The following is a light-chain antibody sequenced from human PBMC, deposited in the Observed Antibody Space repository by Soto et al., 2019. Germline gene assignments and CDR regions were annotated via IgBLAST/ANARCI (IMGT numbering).Light chain of an antibody. J-gene: IGKJ1*01. CDR2: AAS. CDR1: QGISNY. Sequence: DIQMTQSPSSLSASVGDRVTITCRASQGISNYLAWYQQKPGKVPKLLIYAASTLQSGVPSRFSGSGSGTDFTLTISSLQPEDVATYYCQKYNSAPPWTFGQGPKVDIK. V-gene: IGKV1-27*01. CDR3: QKYNSAPPWT.